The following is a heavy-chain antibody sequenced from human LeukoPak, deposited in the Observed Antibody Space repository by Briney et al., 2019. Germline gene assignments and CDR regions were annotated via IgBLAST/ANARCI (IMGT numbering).Heavy chain of an antibody. V-gene: IGHV4-59*01. CDR1: GGSISSYY. D-gene: IGHD4/OR15-4a*01. CDR3: AREDPQTKVPEGMDV. J-gene: IGHJ6*02. Sequence: SETLSLTCTVSGGSISSYYWSWIRQPPGKGPEWIGYIYYTGTTNYNPSLKSRVTISVDTSKNQFSLKLNSVTAADTAVYYCAREDPQTKVPEGMDVWGQGTTVTVSS. CDR2: IYYTGTT.